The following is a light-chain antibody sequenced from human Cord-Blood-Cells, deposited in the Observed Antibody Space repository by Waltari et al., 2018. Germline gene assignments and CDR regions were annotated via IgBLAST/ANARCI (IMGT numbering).Light chain of an antibody. CDR2: EGS. J-gene: IGLJ3*02. Sequence: QSALTQPASVSGSPGPSITISCTGTSSDVWRYNLVSWYQQHPVKAPKLMIYEGSKRPLGVSNRFSGSKSGNTASLTISGLQAEDEADYYCCSYAGSSTWVFGGGTKLTVL. CDR1: SSDVWRYNL. CDR3: CSYAGSSTWV. V-gene: IGLV2-23*01.